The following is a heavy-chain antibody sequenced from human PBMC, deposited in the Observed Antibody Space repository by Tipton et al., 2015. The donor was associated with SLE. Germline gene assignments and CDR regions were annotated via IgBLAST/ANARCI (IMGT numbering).Heavy chain of an antibody. D-gene: IGHD3-10*01. J-gene: IGHJ3*02. CDR2: IYYSGST. V-gene: IGHV4-59*01. CDR1: GGSFSGYY. Sequence: TLSLTCAVYGGSFSGYYWSWIRQPPGKGLEWIGYIYYSGSTNYNPSLKSRVTISVDTSKNQFSLKLSSVTAADTAVYYCARSMVRGIDAFDIWGQGTMVTVSS. CDR3: ARSMVRGIDAFDI.